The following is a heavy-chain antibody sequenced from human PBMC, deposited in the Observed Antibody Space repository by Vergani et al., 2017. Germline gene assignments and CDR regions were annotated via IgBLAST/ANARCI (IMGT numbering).Heavy chain of an antibody. CDR2: ISYDGSNK. CDR1: GFTFSSYA. J-gene: IGHJ4*02. V-gene: IGHV3-30-3*02. Sequence: VQLVETGGGLIQPGGSLRLSCAASGFTFSSYAMHWVRQAPGKGLEWVAVISYDGSNKYYADSVKGRFTISRDNSKNTLYLQMNSLRAEDTAVYYCAKTGYGTVGPSGSYTPYWGQGTLVTVSS. CDR3: AKTGYGTVGPSGSYTPY. D-gene: IGHD1-26*01.